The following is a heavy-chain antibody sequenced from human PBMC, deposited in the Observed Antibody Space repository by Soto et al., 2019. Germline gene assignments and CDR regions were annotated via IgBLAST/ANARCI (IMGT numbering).Heavy chain of an antibody. Sequence: SETLSLTCSVSGGSIKNTNYHWGWIRQPPGKGLEWIGTLYYRGATDYNPSLKTRVTISVDTSKNLLSLNLSSVTAADTAVYYCFGVMAANLDSWGQGTLVTVSS. J-gene: IGHJ5*01. CDR2: LYYRGAT. V-gene: IGHV4-39*01. CDR1: GGSIKNTNYH. CDR3: FGVMAANLDS. D-gene: IGHD2-21*02.